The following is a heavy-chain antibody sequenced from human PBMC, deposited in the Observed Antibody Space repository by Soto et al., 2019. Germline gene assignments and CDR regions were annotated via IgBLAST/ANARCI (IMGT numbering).Heavy chain of an antibody. CDR3: ARGKGTDENYYYYGMDI. D-gene: IGHD3-10*01. J-gene: IGHJ6*02. Sequence: ASVKVSCKASGYTFSTYSMHWVRQAPGHSLGWMGWINGATGQTRSSQRFQDRVTITRDTSASTAYMELSGLGSGDTAVYYCARGKGTDENYYYYGMDIWGQGTTVTVSS. V-gene: IGHV1-3*01. CDR2: INGATGQT. CDR1: GYTFSTYS.